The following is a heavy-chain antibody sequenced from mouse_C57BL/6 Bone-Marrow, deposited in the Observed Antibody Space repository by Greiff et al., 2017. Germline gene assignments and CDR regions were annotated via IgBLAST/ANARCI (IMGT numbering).Heavy chain of an antibody. Sequence: VQLQQPGAELVRPGSSVKLSCKASGYTFTSYWMHWVKQRPIQGLEWIGNIDPSDSETHYNQKFKDKATLTVDKSSSTAYMQLSSLTSEDSAGYYCATTIYYYGSSLFDYWGQGTTLTVSS. CDR2: IDPSDSET. D-gene: IGHD1-1*01. CDR3: ATTIYYYGSSLFDY. V-gene: IGHV1-52*01. J-gene: IGHJ2*01. CDR1: GYTFTSYW.